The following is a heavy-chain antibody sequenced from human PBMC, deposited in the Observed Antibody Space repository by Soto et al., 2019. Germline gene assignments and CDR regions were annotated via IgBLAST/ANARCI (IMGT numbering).Heavy chain of an antibody. J-gene: IGHJ6*03. CDR3: ARAGVGWFGEPTYYMDV. CDR1: GYTFTGYY. D-gene: IGHD3-10*01. V-gene: IGHV1-2*04. CDR2: INPNSGGT. Sequence: ASVKVSCKASGYTFTGYYMHWVRQAPGQGLEWMGWINPNSGGTNYAQKFQGWVTMTRDTSISTAYMELSRLRSDDTAVYYCARAGVGWFGEPTYYMDVWGKETTVTVSS.